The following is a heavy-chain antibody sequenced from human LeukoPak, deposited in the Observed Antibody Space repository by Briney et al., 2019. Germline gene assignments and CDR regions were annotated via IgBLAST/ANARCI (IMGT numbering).Heavy chain of an antibody. Sequence: GGSLRLSCAASGFTFSNAWMSWVRQAPGKGLEWVSSITATSSFIHYADSVKGRFTVSRDNADNSLYLQMDSLRVEDTAVYYCATYNILTGFYFFGNWGQGTRVTVSP. CDR3: ATYNILTGFYFFGN. CDR2: ITATSSFI. V-gene: IGHV3-21*06. CDR1: GFTFSNAW. J-gene: IGHJ4*02. D-gene: IGHD3-9*01.